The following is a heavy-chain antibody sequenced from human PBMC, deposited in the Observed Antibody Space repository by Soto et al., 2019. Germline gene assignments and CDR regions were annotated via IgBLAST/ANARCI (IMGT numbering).Heavy chain of an antibody. J-gene: IGHJ4*02. CDR2: ISSSSSYI. Sequence: EVQLVESGGGLVKPGGSLRLSCAASGFTFSSYSMNWVRQAPGKGLEWVSSISSSSSYIYYADSVKGRFTISRDNAKNSLYLQMNSLRAEDTAVYYCARHYIPDSSSWYNSKGDYAGYWGQGTLVTVSS. CDR1: GFTFSSYS. V-gene: IGHV3-21*01. D-gene: IGHD6-13*01. CDR3: ARHYIPDSSSWYNSKGDYAGY.